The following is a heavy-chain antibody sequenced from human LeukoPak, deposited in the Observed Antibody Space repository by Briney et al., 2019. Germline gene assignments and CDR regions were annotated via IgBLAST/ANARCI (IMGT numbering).Heavy chain of an antibody. J-gene: IGHJ4*02. CDR3: ATGISGRTFDS. V-gene: IGHV3-30*04. CDR2: ISYDGSNK. CDR1: GFTFSSYA. Sequence: GGSLRLSCAASGFTFSSYAMHWVRQAPGKGLEWVAVISYDGSNKYYADSVKGRFTISRDNSKNTLYLQMNSLRAEDTAVYYCATGISGRTFDSWGQGTLVTVSS. D-gene: IGHD6-19*01.